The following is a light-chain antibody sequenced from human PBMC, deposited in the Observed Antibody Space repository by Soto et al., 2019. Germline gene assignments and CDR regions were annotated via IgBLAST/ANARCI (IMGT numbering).Light chain of an antibody. V-gene: IGKV3-20*01. Sequence: IVLTQSPGTLSLSPGERATLSCRASQSVSNNYLAWYQQKPGQAPRLLIYGASNRATGIPDRFSRSGSGTDFTLTISRLEPEEFAVYYCQQYGSSGTFGPGTKVDIK. CDR3: QQYGSSGT. J-gene: IGKJ1*01. CDR1: QSVSNNY. CDR2: GAS.